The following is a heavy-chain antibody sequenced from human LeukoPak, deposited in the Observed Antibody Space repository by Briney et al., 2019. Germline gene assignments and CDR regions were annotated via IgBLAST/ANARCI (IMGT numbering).Heavy chain of an antibody. J-gene: IGHJ4*02. V-gene: IGHV3-30*03. CDR1: GFTFSTYG. D-gene: IGHD3-10*01. Sequence: GGSLRLSCATSGFTFSTYGFHWVRQAPGKGLEWVADVSYDGSDKDYADSVKGRFTISRDNSKNTLYLQMNSLRVEDTAVYHCARDGPEENGSPLDYWGQGTLVTVSS. CDR3: ARDGPEENGSPLDY. CDR2: VSYDGSDK.